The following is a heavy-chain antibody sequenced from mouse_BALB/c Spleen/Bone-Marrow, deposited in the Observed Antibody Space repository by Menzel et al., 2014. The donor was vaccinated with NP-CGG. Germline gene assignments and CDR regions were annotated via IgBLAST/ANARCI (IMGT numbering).Heavy chain of an antibody. Sequence: ESGGGLVQPGGSMKLSCVASGFSFSNYWMNWVRQSPEQGLEWVAEIRLKSNNYATHYAESVKGRFTISRDDSKSSVYLQMNNLRAEDTGIYYCTTVFAYWGQGTLVTVSA. CDR3: TTVFAY. CDR1: GFSFSNYW. CDR2: IRLKSNNYAT. V-gene: IGHV6-6*02. J-gene: IGHJ3*01.